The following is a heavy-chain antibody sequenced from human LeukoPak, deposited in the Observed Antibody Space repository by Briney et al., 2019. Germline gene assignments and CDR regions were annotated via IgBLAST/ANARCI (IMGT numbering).Heavy chain of an antibody. CDR2: IYYSGST. D-gene: IGHD5-12*01. V-gene: IGHV4-39*07. Sequence: NPSETLSLTCTVSGGSISSSSYYWGWIRQPPGKGLEWIGSIYYSGSTYYNPSLKSRVTISVDRSKNQFSLKLSSVTAADTAVYYCARYKVATSAFDIWGQGQWSPSLQ. CDR1: GGSISSSSYY. CDR3: ARYKVATSAFDI. J-gene: IGHJ3*02.